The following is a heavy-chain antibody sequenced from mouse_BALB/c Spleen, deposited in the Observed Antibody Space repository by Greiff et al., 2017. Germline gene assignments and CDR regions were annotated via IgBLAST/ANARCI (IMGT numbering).Heavy chain of an antibody. Sequence: EVHLVESGGGLVQPGGSRKLSCAASGFTFSSFGMHWVRQAPEKGLEWVAYISSGSSTIYYADTVKGRFTISRDNPKNTLFLQMTSLRSEDTAMYYCARSYYGSSPYAMDYWGQGTSVTVSS. V-gene: IGHV5-17*02. D-gene: IGHD1-1*01. CDR3: ARSYYGSSPYAMDY. J-gene: IGHJ4*01. CDR1: GFTFSSFG. CDR2: ISSGSSTI.